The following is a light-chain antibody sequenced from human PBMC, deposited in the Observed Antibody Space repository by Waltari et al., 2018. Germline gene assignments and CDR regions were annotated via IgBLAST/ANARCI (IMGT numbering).Light chain of an antibody. CDR2: AAS. V-gene: IGKV1-39*01. CDR3: QQSYSTPPT. J-gene: IGKJ2*01. Sequence: DIKLTQSQSSLSASVGDRVTITCRASQSISSYLNWYQQKPGKAPKLLIYAASSLQSGVPSRFSGSGSGTDFTLTISSLQPEDFATYYCQQSYSTPPTFGQGTKLEIK. CDR1: QSISSY.